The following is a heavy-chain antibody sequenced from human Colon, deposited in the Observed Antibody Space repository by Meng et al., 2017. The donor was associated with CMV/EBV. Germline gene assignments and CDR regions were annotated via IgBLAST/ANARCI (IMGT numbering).Heavy chain of an antibody. Sequence: FSSYAKNWVRQAPGRGLEWMGWINTNTGNPTNAQGFTGRFVFSLDTSVSTAYLQISSLKAEDTAVYYCARGGSCSGGTCYFSVPFDYWGQGTLVTVSS. D-gene: IGHD2-15*01. CDR3: ARGGSCSGGTCYFSVPFDY. V-gene: IGHV7-4-1*02. J-gene: IGHJ4*02. CDR1: FSSYA. CDR2: INTNTGNP.